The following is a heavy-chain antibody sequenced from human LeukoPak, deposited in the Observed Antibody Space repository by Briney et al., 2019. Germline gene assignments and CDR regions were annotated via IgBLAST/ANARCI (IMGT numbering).Heavy chain of an antibody. Sequence: ASVNVSCKASGYTFTSYYMHWVRQAPGQGLEWMGIINPSGGSTSYAQKFQGRVTMTRDTSTSTVYMELSSLRSEDTAVYYCARGSSVKITIFGVAPRWGGYWGQGTLVTVSS. CDR1: GYTFTSYY. D-gene: IGHD3-3*01. J-gene: IGHJ4*02. CDR2: INPSGGST. V-gene: IGHV1-46*01. CDR3: ARGSSVKITIFGVAPRWGGY.